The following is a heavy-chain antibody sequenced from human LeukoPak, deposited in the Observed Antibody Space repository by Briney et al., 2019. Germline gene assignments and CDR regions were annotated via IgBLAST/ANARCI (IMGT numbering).Heavy chain of an antibody. V-gene: IGHV3-48*01. CDR3: AKGPLLWN. D-gene: IGHD2/OR15-2a*01. CDR1: GFTFSTHN. Sequence: PGGSLRLSCVTSGFTFSTHNMNWVRQAPGKGLQWVSYISGSSDNIHYADSVKGRFTVSRDNSRNTLYLQMNSLRAEDTAVYYCAKGPLLWNWGQGTLVTVSS. CDR2: ISGSSDNI. J-gene: IGHJ4*02.